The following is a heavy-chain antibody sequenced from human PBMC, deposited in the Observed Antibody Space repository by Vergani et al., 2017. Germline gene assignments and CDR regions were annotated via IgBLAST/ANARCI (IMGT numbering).Heavy chain of an antibody. Sequence: QILLMQSGAEMKKPGASVKVSCETSGYNFPNYGFFWVRQAPGQGLEWMGWISPFNGNTNYAHKFQGRLTLTTDAGTKTAYLQLRALTSDDTAVYYCSRGHGEGDEWGQGTLVTISS. J-gene: IGHJ4*02. CDR3: SRGHGEGDE. D-gene: IGHD4-17*01. CDR1: GYNFPNYG. CDR2: ISPFNGNT. V-gene: IGHV1-18*01.